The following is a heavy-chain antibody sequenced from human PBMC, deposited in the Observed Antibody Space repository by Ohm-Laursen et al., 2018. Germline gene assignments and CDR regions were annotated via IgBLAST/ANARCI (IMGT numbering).Heavy chain of an antibody. Sequence: GTLSLTCAVYGGSFSGYYWSWIRQPPGKGLEWIGEINHSGSTNYNPSLKSRVTISVDTSKNQFSLKLSSVTAADTAVYYCARNSTAPGYWGQGTLVTVSS. J-gene: IGHJ4*02. V-gene: IGHV4-34*01. CDR2: INHSGST. D-gene: IGHD5-18*01. CDR3: ARNSTAPGY. CDR1: GGSFSGYY.